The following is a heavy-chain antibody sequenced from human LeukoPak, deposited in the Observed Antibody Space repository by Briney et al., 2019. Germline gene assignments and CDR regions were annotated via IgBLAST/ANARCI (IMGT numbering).Heavy chain of an antibody. Sequence: SGTLSLTCAVSGGSISNSNWWSWVRQPPGKGLEWIGEIYHSGSTNYNPSLKSRVTISVDKSMNQFSLMLNSVTAADTAVYYCARDRRSFDWIASAWFDPWGQGTLVTVSS. CDR3: ARDRRSFDWIASAWFDP. CDR2: IYHSGST. V-gene: IGHV4-4*02. D-gene: IGHD3-9*01. J-gene: IGHJ5*02. CDR1: GGSISNSNW.